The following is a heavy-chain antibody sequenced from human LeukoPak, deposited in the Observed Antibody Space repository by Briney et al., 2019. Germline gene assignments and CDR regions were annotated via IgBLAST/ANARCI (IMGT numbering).Heavy chain of an antibody. CDR2: ISSSGSTI. CDR1: GFTFSSYE. V-gene: IGHV3-48*03. CDR3: ARVPPLFDWFDP. J-gene: IGHJ5*02. Sequence: GGSLRLSCAASGFTFSSYEMNWVRQAPGKGLEWASYISSSGSTIYYADSVKGRLTISRDNAKNSLYLQMNSLRAEDTAVYYCARVPPLFDWFDPWGQGTLVTVSS.